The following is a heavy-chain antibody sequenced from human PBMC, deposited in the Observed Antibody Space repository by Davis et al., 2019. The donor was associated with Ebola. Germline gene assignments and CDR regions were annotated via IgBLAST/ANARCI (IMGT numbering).Heavy chain of an antibody. CDR1: GFTFSSYV. CDR2: ISGTGGNT. CDR3: AKDRLPGQLERRWYYGLDF. Sequence: GESLKISCAASGFTFSSYVMSWVRQAPGKGLEWVSAISGTGGNTYYADSVKGRFTISRDNAKNALFLQMNSLRDEDTAVYYCAKDRLPGQLERRWYYGLDFWGQGTTVTVSS. D-gene: IGHD1-1*01. V-gene: IGHV3-23*01. J-gene: IGHJ6*02.